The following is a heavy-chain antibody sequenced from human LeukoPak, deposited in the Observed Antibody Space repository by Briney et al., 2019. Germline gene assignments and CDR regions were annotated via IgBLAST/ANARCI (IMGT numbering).Heavy chain of an antibody. CDR3: TRGSPLDY. CDR1: GLTFSSSW. V-gene: IGHV3-7*01. Sequence: GGSLRLSCAASGLTFSSSWMTWVRQAPGKGLEWVANIKEDASETNYVGSAMGRFAISRDNAKNTLYLQMNSLGVEDTAIYYCTRGSPLDYWGQGTQVTVSS. CDR2: IKEDASET. D-gene: IGHD1-26*01. J-gene: IGHJ4*02.